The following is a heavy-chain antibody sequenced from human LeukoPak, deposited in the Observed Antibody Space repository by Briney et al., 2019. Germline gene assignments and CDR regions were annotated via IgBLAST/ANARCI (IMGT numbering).Heavy chain of an antibody. CDR3: AKNRGATYNYYMDV. D-gene: IGHD4/OR15-4a*01. V-gene: IGHV3-23*01. CDR1: GFTFNRYA. CDR2: ASGSGTT. J-gene: IGHJ6*03. Sequence: PGGSLRLSCAASGFTFNRYAMSWVRQAPGMGLEWLAYASGSGTTYYADSVKGRFTISRDNSKNTTYLQMGSLRAEDTAVYYCAKNRGATYNYYMDVWGNGTTVTVSS.